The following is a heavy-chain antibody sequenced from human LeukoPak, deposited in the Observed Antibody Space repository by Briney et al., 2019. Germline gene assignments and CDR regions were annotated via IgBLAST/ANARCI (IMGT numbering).Heavy chain of an antibody. CDR1: GFTSSNYW. CDR2: INSDGSST. J-gene: IGHJ5*02. V-gene: IGHV3-74*01. Sequence: GGSLRLSCAASGFTSSNYWMHWVRQAPGKGLVWVARINSDGSSTTYADSVKGRFTISRDNAKNTLYLQMNSLRAEDTAVYYCARGTSGSDPWGQGTLVAVSS. CDR3: ARGTSGSDP. D-gene: IGHD1-1*01.